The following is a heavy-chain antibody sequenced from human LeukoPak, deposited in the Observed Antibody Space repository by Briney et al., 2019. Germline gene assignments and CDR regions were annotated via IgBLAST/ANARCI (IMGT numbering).Heavy chain of an antibody. V-gene: IGHV3-66*01. CDR1: GFTVSSNY. D-gene: IGHD2-2*01. CDR3: AGNRVGTSSSN. Sequence: PGGSLRLSCAASGFTVSSNYMNWVRQAPGKGLEWVSVIYSGGITYYADSVKGRFTISRDNSKNTLYLQMNSLRAEDTAVYYCAGNRVGTSSSNWGQGTLVTVSS. J-gene: IGHJ4*02. CDR2: IYSGGIT.